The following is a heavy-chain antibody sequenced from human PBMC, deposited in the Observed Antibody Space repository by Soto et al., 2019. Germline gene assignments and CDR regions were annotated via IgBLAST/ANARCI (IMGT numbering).Heavy chain of an antibody. Sequence: SETLSLTCTVSGGSVSSGSYYWSWIRQPPGKGLEWIGYIYYSGSTNYNPSLKSRVTISVDTSKNQFSLKLSSVTAADTAVYYCARVVEYSSSWYYFAYWGQGTLVTVSS. CDR1: GGSVSSGSYY. V-gene: IGHV4-61*01. J-gene: IGHJ4*02. D-gene: IGHD6-13*01. CDR2: IYYSGST. CDR3: ARVVEYSSSWYYFAY.